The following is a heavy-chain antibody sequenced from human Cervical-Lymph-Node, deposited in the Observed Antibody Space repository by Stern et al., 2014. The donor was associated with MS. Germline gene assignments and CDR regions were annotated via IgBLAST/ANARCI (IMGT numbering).Heavy chain of an antibody. V-gene: IGHV4-4*02. D-gene: IGHD2-2*01. J-gene: IGHJ4*02. CDR3: ARDQGFQLMNS. CDR1: GDSISNDNW. Sequence: VQLQESGPGLVRPSGTLSLTCAVSGDSISNDNWWSWVRQPPGKGLEWIGEGYHTGSATYAPSLKSRVTISVDRSKNQFSLRLTSMTAADTAVYYCARDQGFQLMNSWGQGTLVIVSS. CDR2: GYHTGSA.